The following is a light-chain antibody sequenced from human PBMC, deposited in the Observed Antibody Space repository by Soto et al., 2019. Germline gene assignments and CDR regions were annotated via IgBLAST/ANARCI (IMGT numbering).Light chain of an antibody. CDR2: DVS. CDR1: SSDVGAHNY. J-gene: IGLJ1*01. Sequence: QSVLTQPASVSGSPGQSITISCSGTSSDVGAHNYVSWYQQHPAKAPKLMIYDVSNRPSGVSDRFSGSKSGNTASLTISGLQAEDEADYYCYSYTSSSTYVFGSGTKVTVL. CDR3: YSYTSSSTYV. V-gene: IGLV2-14*03.